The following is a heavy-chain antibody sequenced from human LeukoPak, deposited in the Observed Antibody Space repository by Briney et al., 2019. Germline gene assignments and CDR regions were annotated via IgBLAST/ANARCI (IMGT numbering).Heavy chain of an antibody. Sequence: KTSETLSLTCTVSGGSISSYYWSWIRQPPGKGLEWIGYIYYSGSTNYNPSLKSRVTISVDTSKNQFSLKLSSVTAADTAVYYCASTYYDFWSGYYFDYWGQGTLVTVSS. CDR1: GGSISSYY. CDR2: IYYSGST. D-gene: IGHD3-3*01. J-gene: IGHJ4*02. V-gene: IGHV4-59*01. CDR3: ASTYYDFWSGYYFDY.